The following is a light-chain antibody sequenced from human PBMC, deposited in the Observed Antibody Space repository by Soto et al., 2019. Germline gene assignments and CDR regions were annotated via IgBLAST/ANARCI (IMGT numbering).Light chain of an antibody. CDR3: GTWDSSLSAVV. CDR1: SSNIGKNY. V-gene: IGLV1-51*01. J-gene: IGLJ2*01. Sequence: QSVLMQPPSVSAAPGQKVTISCSGSSSNIGKNYVSWYQHLPGTAPKLLIYDNNNRPSGIPDRFSGSKSGTSATLGITGLQTGDEADYYCGTWDSSLSAVVFGGGTKLTVL. CDR2: DNN.